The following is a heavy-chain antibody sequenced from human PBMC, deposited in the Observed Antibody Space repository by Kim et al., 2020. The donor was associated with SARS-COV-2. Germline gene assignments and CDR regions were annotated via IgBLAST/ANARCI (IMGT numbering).Heavy chain of an antibody. J-gene: IGHJ4*02. CDR2: IVVGSGNT. D-gene: IGHD4-17*01. V-gene: IGHV1-58*01. CDR1: GFTFTNSA. CDR3: AAGTTVGKFDY. Sequence: SVKVSCKASGFTFTNSAVQWVRQARGQRLELIGWIVVGSGNTRNTQKFYERVTITRDMPTSTVYMELRSLRSEDTAVYYCAAGTTVGKFDYWGQGTLVTVSS.